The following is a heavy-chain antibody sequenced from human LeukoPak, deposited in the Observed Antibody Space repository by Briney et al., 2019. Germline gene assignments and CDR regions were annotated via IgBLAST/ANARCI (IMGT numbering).Heavy chain of an antibody. Sequence: GGSLRLSCGPSGFTFSSSAMHWVRQRPGKGLGWVAYIAHHGNNKYYADSVKGRFTISRDNSKGSLYLQMNSLRADDTAVYYCAKDGSWSCTDWGQGTLVRVSS. D-gene: IGHD2-8*02. CDR3: AKDGSWSCTD. J-gene: IGHJ4*02. CDR2: IAHHGNNK. CDR1: GFTFSSSA. V-gene: IGHV3-30*02.